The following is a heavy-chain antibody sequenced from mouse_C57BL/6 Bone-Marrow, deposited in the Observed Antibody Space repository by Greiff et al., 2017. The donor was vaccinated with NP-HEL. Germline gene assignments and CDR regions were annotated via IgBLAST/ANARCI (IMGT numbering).Heavy chain of an antibody. D-gene: IGHD2-10*02. CDR3: ARQWYGNYVWFAY. Sequence: EVMLVESGGDLVKPGGSLKLSCAASGFTFSSYGMSWVRQTPDKRLEWVATISSGGSYTYYPDSVKGRFTISRDNAKNTLYMQMSSLKSEDTAMYYCARQWYGNYVWFAYWGQGTLVTVSA. J-gene: IGHJ3*01. V-gene: IGHV5-6*02. CDR1: GFTFSSYG. CDR2: ISSGGSYT.